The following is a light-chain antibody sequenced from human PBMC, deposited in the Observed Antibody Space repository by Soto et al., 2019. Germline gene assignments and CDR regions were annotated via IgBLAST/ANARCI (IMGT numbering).Light chain of an antibody. V-gene: IGLV1-44*01. CDR1: SSNIGSNT. J-gene: IGLJ2*01. CDR3: AAWDDRLNGSKV. CDR2: SNN. Sequence: QSVLTQPPSASGTPGQRVTISCSGSSSNIGSNTVNWYQQLPGTAPKLLIYSNNQRPSGVPDRFSGSKSGTSASLAISGLQSEDEADYYCAAWDDRLNGSKVFGGGTKLTVL.